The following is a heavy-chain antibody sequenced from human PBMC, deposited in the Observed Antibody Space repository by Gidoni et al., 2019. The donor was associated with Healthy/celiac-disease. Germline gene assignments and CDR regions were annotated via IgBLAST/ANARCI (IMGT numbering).Heavy chain of an antibody. D-gene: IGHD2-15*01. V-gene: IGHV1-69*06. CDR3: AGVVVVAATRGGHWFDP. CDR1: GGTFSSYA. CDR2: IIPIFGTA. Sequence: QVQLVQSGAEVKKPGSSVTVSCKASGGTFSSYAISWVRQAPGQGLEWMGGIIPIFGTANYAQKFQGRVTITADKTTSTAYMELSSLRSEDTAVYYCAGVVVVAATRGGHWFDPWGQGTLVTVSS. J-gene: IGHJ5*02.